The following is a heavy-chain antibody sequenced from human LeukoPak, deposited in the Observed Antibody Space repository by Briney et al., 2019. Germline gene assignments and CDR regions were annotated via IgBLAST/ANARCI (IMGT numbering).Heavy chain of an antibody. Sequence: GGSLRLSCAASGFTFSDYYMSWIRQAPGKGLEWVSYISSSGSTIYYADSVKGRFTISRDNSKNTVNVQMNSLRAEDTAVYYCAKATSPVHSRNWFDSWGQGTLVTVSS. D-gene: IGHD6-13*01. CDR2: ISSSGSTI. V-gene: IGHV3-11*01. CDR3: AKATSPVHSRNWFDS. CDR1: GFTFSDYY. J-gene: IGHJ5*01.